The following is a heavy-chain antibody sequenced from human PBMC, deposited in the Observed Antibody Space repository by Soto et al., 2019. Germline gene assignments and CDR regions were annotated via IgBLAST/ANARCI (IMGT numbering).Heavy chain of an antibody. D-gene: IGHD6-19*01. CDR2: IYYSGST. CDR3: ARHEGSGCSSVGWLDP. CDR1: GGSISSYY. J-gene: IGHJ5*02. Sequence: ETLSLTCTVSGGSISSYYWSWIRQPPGKGLEWIGYIYYSGSTNYNPSLKSRVTISVDTSKNQFSLKLSSVTAADTAVYYCARHEGSGCSSVGWLDPWGQGTLDTFSS. V-gene: IGHV4-59*08.